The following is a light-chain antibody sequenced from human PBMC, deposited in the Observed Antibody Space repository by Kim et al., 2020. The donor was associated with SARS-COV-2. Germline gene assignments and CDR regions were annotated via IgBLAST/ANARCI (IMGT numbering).Light chain of an antibody. CDR2: GKN. J-gene: IGLJ2*01. CDR3: NSRDSNDNGV. V-gene: IGLV3-19*01. Sequence: SSELTQDPAVSVALGQTVRITCQGDSLRSYYATWYQQKPGQAPLLVIYGKNNRPSGIPDRFSGSSSGNTASLTITGPQAGDEADYYCNSRDSNDNGVFGGGTQLTVL. CDR1: SLRSYY.